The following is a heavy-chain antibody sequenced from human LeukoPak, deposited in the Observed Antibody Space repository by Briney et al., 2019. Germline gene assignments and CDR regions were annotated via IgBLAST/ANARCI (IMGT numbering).Heavy chain of an antibody. CDR3: ATPGDTAMVRHYYYGMDV. D-gene: IGHD5-18*01. V-gene: IGHV1-69*13. CDR1: GGTFSSYA. CDR2: IIPIFGTA. J-gene: IGHJ6*02. Sequence: SVTVSCTASGGTFSSYAISWVRQAPGQGLEWMGGIIPIFGTANYAQKFQGRVTITADESTSTAYMELSSLRSEDTAVYYCATPGDTAMVRHYYYGMDVWGQGTTVTVSS.